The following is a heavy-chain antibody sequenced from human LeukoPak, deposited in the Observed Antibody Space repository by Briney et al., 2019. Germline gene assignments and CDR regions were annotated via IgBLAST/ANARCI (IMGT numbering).Heavy chain of an antibody. J-gene: IGHJ6*03. CDR1: GFTFSSYA. Sequence: GGSLRLSCAASGFTFSSYAMNWVRQAPGKGLEWVSGISGSSGNTYYADSVKGRFTISRDNSKNTLYLQMNSLRAEDTAVYYCARRYCSSTSCFSYYYYYYMDVWGKGTTVTVSS. D-gene: IGHD2-2*01. CDR2: ISGSSGNT. V-gene: IGHV3-23*01. CDR3: ARRYCSSTSCFSYYYYYYMDV.